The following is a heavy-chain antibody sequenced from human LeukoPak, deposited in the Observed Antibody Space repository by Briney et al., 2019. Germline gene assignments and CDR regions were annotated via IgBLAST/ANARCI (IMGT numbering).Heavy chain of an antibody. CDR2: ISYDGSNK. J-gene: IGHJ4*02. V-gene: IGHV3-30*18. CDR1: GFTFSSYG. CDR3: AKAEGRIAVAGNPLNY. D-gene: IGHD6-19*01. Sequence: PGGSLRLSCAASGFTFSSYGMHWVRQAPGKGLEWVAVISYDGSNKYYADSVKGRFTISRDNSKNTLYLQMNSLRAEDTAVYYCAKAEGRIAVAGNPLNYWGQGTLVTVSS.